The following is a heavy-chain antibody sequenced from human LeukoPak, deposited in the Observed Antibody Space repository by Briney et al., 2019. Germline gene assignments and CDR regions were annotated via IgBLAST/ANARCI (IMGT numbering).Heavy chain of an antibody. Sequence: GGSLRLFCAASGFTFSSYAMTWVRQAPDKGLEWVSAISGSDGSTYYADSVKGRFTISRDDSQSTLYLQMNSLSAEDTAVYYCAKVETSGGANCYALDYWGQGTLVTVSS. J-gene: IGHJ4*02. V-gene: IGHV3-23*01. D-gene: IGHD2-2*01. CDR1: GFTFSSYA. CDR3: AKVETSGGANCYALDY. CDR2: ISGSDGST.